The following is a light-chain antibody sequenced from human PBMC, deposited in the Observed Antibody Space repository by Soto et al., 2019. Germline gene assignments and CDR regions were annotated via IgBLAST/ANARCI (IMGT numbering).Light chain of an antibody. J-gene: IGLJ1*01. V-gene: IGLV1-51*02. CDR2: ESN. CDR3: GAWDSSLSASYV. CDR1: SSNIGKNS. Sequence: QSVLTQPPSVSAAPGQKVTISCSGSSSNIGKNSVSWYQQLPGAAPKLLIHESNKRPSGIPDRFSGSKSGTSATLDITGLQTGDEADYDCGAWDSSLSASYVFGTGTKLTVL.